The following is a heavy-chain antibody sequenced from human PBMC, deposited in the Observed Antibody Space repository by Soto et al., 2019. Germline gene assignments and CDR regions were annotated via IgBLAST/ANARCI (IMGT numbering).Heavy chain of an antibody. J-gene: IGHJ4*02. CDR1: GFTFSSYG. CDR3: ARSGPVGYCTNGVCYTGNYFDY. D-gene: IGHD2-8*01. V-gene: IGHV3-30*03. Sequence: ESVGGVVQPGRSLRLSCAASGFTFSSYGMHWVRQAPGKGLEWVAVISYDGSNKYYADSVKGRFTISRDNSKNTLYLQMNSLRAEDTAVYYCARSGPVGYCTNGVCYTGNYFDYWGQGTLVTVSS. CDR2: ISYDGSNK.